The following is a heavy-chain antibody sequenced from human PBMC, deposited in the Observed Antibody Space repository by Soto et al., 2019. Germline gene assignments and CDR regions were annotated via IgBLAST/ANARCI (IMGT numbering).Heavy chain of an antibody. CDR1: GFTFSSYA. J-gene: IGHJ6*02. CDR2: ISYDGSNK. D-gene: IGHD2-21*02. Sequence: QTGGSLRLSCAASGFTFSSYAMHWVRQAPGKGLEWVAVISYDGSNKYYADSVKGRFTISRDNSKNTLYLQMNSLRAEDTAVYYCARSGLLTYCGGDCYPYYYYYDMDVWGQGTTGTVSS. V-gene: IGHV3-30-3*01. CDR3: ARSGLLTYCGGDCYPYYYYYDMDV.